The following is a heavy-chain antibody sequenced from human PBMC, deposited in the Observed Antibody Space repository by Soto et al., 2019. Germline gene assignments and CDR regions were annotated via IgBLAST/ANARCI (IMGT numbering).Heavy chain of an antibody. CDR3: ARDQCITTFGVYAKYYYGLDV. Sequence: GASVKVSSKASGYSVSFYGINWVRQAPGQGLEWMGWISTDNGNTNYAQHLQGRVSMTTDTSTSTAYMDLRSLRSDDTAVYYCARDQCITTFGVYAKYYYGLDVWGQGTTVT. V-gene: IGHV1-18*01. CDR2: ISTDNGNT. CDR1: GYSVSFYG. D-gene: IGHD3-3*01. J-gene: IGHJ6*02.